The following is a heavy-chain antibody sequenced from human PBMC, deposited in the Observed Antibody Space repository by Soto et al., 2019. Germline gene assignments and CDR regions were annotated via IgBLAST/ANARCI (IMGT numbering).Heavy chain of an antibody. CDR2: ISYDGSNK. Sequence: AGGSLRLSCAASGFTFSSYAMHWVRQAPGKGLEWVAVISYDGSNKYYADSVKGRFTISRDNSKNTLYLQMNSLRAEDTAVYYCARDPALWFGELWGYFDYWGQGTLVTVSS. CDR1: GFTFSSYA. D-gene: IGHD3-10*01. CDR3: ARDPALWFGELWGYFDY. V-gene: IGHV3-30-3*01. J-gene: IGHJ4*02.